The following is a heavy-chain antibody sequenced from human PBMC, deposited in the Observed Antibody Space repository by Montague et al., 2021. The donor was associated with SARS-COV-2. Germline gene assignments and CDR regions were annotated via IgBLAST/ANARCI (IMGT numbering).Heavy chain of an antibody. CDR2: ISAGNT. V-gene: IGHV3-53*01. CDR1: GFSVSDSY. D-gene: IGHD6-25*01. CDR3: AGGLQQRSTFDY. J-gene: IGHJ4*02. Sequence: SLRLSCAASGFSVSDSYMSLFRQAPVKGPEWVSIISAGNTYYTDSVKGRFTMSSDNSKNTLSLHMNSLRDEDTAVYYCAGGLQQRSTFDYWGQGTLVTVSS.